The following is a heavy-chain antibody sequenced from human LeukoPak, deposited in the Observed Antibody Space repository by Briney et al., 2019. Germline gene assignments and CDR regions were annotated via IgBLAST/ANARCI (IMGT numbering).Heavy chain of an antibody. V-gene: IGHV4-39*01. CDR1: GGSISSSSYY. Sequence: SETLSLTCTVSGGSISSSSYYWGWIRQPPAKGLAWIGSIYYSGSTYYNPSLKSRVTISVDTSKNQFSLKLSSVTAADTAVYYCASQYGSYNYWGQGTLVTVSS. D-gene: IGHD3-10*01. J-gene: IGHJ4*02. CDR3: ASQYGSYNY. CDR2: IYYSGST.